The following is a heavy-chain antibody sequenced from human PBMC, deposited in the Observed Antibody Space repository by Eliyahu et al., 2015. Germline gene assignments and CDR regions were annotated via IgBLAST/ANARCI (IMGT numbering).Heavy chain of an antibody. CDR3: ARVVYCGGNCFSQYFYGLDV. J-gene: IGHJ6*02. Sequence: QVQLVQSGAEVKKPGASVKVSCXASGYTFXGXHLHWVRQAPGQGLEWMGWINPXSGATKYAQNFKGRVTMTRETSISTAYVELSRLTSDDTAVYYCARVVYCGGNCFSQYFYGLDVWGQGTTVTVSS. V-gene: IGHV1-2*02. D-gene: IGHD2-21*02. CDR2: INPXSGAT. CDR1: GYTFXGXH.